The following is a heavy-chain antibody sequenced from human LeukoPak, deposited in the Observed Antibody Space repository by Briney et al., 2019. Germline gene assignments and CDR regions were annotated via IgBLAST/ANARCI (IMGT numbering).Heavy chain of an antibody. CDR1: GFTFSSYE. V-gene: IGHV3-48*03. Sequence: GGSLRLSCAASGFTFSSYEMNWVRQAPGKGLEWVSYISSSGSTIYYADSVKGRFTISRDNAKNSLYLQMNSLRAEDTAVYYCARGGSWFGEFRWWYMDVWGKGTTVTISS. D-gene: IGHD3-10*01. CDR2: ISSSGSTI. CDR3: ARGGSWFGEFRWWYMDV. J-gene: IGHJ6*03.